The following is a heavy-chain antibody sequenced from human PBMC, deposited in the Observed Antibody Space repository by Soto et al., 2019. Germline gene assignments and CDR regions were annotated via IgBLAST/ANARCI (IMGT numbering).Heavy chain of an antibody. CDR1: GGSLSGYY. Sequence: PSXTLSLTCAVYGGSLSGYYWSWIRQPPGKGLEWIGEINHSGDTNYNPSLKSRVTISVDTSKNQFSLQLNSVTATDTAVYYCAQRTLTNWFDPWGQGTPVTVSS. CDR2: INHSGDT. V-gene: IGHV4-34*01. CDR3: AQRTLTNWFDP. D-gene: IGHD4-4*01. J-gene: IGHJ5*02.